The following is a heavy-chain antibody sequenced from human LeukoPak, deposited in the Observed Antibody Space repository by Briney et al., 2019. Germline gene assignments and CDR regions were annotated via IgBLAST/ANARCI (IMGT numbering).Heavy chain of an antibody. V-gene: IGHV4-4*02. CDR3: ARVRPLVAGRGYVPTYYYYMDV. D-gene: IGHD6-19*01. Sequence: QASETLSLTCAVSGGSISSSNWWSWVRQPPGKGLEWIGEIYHSGSTNYNPSLKSRVTISVDKSKNQFSLKLSSVTAADTAVYYCARVRPLVAGRGYVPTYYYYMDVWGKGTTVTVSS. CDR1: GGSISSSNW. CDR2: IYHSGST. J-gene: IGHJ6*03.